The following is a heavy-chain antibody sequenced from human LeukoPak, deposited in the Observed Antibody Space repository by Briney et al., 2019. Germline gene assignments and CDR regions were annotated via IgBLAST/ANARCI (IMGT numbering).Heavy chain of an antibody. J-gene: IGHJ5*02. D-gene: IGHD6-19*01. CDR1: GGSITSNSYY. CDR3: ARGPRDTSGWWGWFDT. Sequence: SETLSLTCTVSGGSITSNSYYWGWIRQPPGQGLEWIGSIHYGGTTYYNPSLKSRVTISVDTSKNQFSLKLTSVTAADTSVYYCARGPRDTSGWWGWFDTWGQGNLVSVSS. CDR2: IHYGGTT. V-gene: IGHV4-39*01.